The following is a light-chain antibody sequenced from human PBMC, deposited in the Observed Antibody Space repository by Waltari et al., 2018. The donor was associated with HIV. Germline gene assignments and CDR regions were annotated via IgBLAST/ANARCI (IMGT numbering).Light chain of an antibody. CDR3: CSYADNYPVV. J-gene: IGLJ2*01. CDR1: SSDVGGYNY. V-gene: IGLV2-11*01. Sequence: QSALTQPRSVSGSPGQSVTISCTGTSSDVGGYNYVSWYQHHPGKAPKFMIYDVNKRPSWGPERFSGSKSGNTASLTISGLQAEDEADYYCCSYADNYPVVFGGGTKLTVL. CDR2: DVN.